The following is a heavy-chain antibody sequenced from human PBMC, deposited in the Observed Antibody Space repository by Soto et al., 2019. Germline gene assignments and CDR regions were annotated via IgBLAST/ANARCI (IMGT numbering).Heavy chain of an antibody. CDR3: TGGDIAGDFDY. CDR1: GFLFTNAW. V-gene: IGHV3-15*01. J-gene: IGHJ4*02. D-gene: IGHD5-12*01. Sequence: EVQMVESGGGLIKPGGSLRLSCVASGFLFTNAWMSWVRQAPGKGLEYVGRIKTKPEGATTDYAAPVKGRFTISRDDSKNTVYLQMNSLKTEDTAVEYCTGGDIAGDFDYGGQGALVTVSS. CDR2: IKTKPEGATT.